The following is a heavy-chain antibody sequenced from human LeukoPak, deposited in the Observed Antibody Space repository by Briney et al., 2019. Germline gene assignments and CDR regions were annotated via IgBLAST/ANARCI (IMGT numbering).Heavy chain of an antibody. Sequence: SETLSLTCIVSGYSISSGYYWGWIRQPPGKGLEWIGEINHSGSTNYNPSLKSRVTMSEDTSKKQFSLKLSSVTAADTAVYYCARLSSSWYQDWYFDLWGRGTLDTVSS. CDR1: GYSISSGYY. CDR3: ARLSSSWYQDWYFDL. J-gene: IGHJ2*01. CDR2: INHSGST. D-gene: IGHD6-13*01. V-gene: IGHV4-38-2*02.